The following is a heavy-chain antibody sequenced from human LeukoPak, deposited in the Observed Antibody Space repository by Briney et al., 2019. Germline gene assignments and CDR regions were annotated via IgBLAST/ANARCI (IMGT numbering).Heavy chain of an antibody. V-gene: IGHV3-11*06. D-gene: IGHD3-10*01. CDR2: ISSCSSYT. J-gene: IGHJ4*02. Sequence: GGSLRLSCAASGFTFSDYYMSWIRQAPGKGLEWVSYISSCSSYTNYADSVKGRFTISRDNAKNSLYLQMNSLRAEDTAVYYCARDQHGSGSYYGYYFDYWGQGTLVTVSS. CDR1: GFTFSDYY. CDR3: ARDQHGSGSYYGYYFDY.